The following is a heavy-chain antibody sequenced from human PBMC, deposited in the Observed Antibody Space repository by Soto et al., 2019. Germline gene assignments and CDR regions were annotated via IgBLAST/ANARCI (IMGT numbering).Heavy chain of an antibody. CDR2: INPNSGGT. D-gene: IGHD2-2*02. J-gene: IGHJ6*02. Sequence: ASVKVSCKASGYTFTGYYMHWSRQSPGQGLEWMGWINPNSGGTNYAQKFQGRVTMTRDTSISTAYMELSRLRSDDTAVYYCARDLLRIVVVPAAIAYYYYGMDVWGQGTTVTVSS. CDR3: ARDLLRIVVVPAAIAYYYYGMDV. CDR1: GYTFTGYY. V-gene: IGHV1-2*02.